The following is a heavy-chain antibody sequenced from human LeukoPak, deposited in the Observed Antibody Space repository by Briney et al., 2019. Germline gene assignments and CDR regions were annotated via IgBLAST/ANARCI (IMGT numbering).Heavy chain of an antibody. Sequence: WGSLRLSCAASGFTFSSYEMNWVRQAPGKGLEWVSAISGSGSSTYYADSVKGRFTISRDNSRNTLYLQMNSLRAEDTAVYHCAKSPREWPSQNDYWGQGTLVTVSS. J-gene: IGHJ4*02. CDR3: AKSPREWPSQNDY. V-gene: IGHV3-23*01. D-gene: IGHD3-3*01. CDR2: ISGSGSST. CDR1: GFTFSSYE.